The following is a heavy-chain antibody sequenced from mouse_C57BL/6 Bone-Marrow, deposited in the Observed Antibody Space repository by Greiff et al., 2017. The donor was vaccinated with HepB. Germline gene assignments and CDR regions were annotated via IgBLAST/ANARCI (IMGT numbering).Heavy chain of an antibody. CDR2: IYPSDSET. V-gene: IGHV1-61*01. CDR1: GYTFTSYW. J-gene: IGHJ3*01. CDR3: ARWGWAWFAY. Sequence: VQLQQPGAELVRPGSSVKLSCKASGYTFTSYWMDWVKQRPGQGLEWIGNIYPSDSETHYNQKFKDKATLTVDKSSSTAYMQLSSLTSEDSAVYYCARWGWAWFAYWGQGTLVTVSA. D-gene: IGHD1-1*02.